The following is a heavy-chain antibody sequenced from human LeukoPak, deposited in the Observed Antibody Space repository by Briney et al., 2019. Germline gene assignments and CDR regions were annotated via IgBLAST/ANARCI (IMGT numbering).Heavy chain of an antibody. D-gene: IGHD6-13*01. CDR3: ARGSKAAPGTFDY. CDR1: GGSISSYY. CDR2: IYYTGST. V-gene: IGHV4-59*01. Sequence: SETLSLTCTVSGGSISSYYWSWIRQPPGKGLDWNGYIYYTGSTDYNPSLKSRVAISVDTSKNQFSLKLSSVTAADTAVYYCARGSKAAPGTFDYWGQGTLVTVSS. J-gene: IGHJ4*02.